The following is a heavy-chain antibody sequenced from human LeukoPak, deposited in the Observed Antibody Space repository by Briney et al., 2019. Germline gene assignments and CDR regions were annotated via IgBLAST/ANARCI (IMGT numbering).Heavy chain of an antibody. Sequence: GGSLRLSCAASGFTFSSYSMNWVRQAPGKGLEWVSSISSSSSYIYYADSVKGRFTISRDNAKNSLYLQMNSLRAEDTAVYYCAREGRVVVAATVEYYFDYWGQGTLVTVSS. J-gene: IGHJ4*02. CDR1: GFTFSSYS. V-gene: IGHV3-21*04. CDR2: ISSSSSYI. CDR3: AREGRVVVAATVEYYFDY. D-gene: IGHD2-15*01.